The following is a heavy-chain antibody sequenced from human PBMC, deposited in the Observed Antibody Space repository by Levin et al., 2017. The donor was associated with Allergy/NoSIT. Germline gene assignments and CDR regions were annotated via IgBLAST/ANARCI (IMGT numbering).Heavy chain of an antibody. CDR2: IYYSGST. V-gene: IGHV4-59*01. D-gene: IGHD3-22*01. CDR3: AGEAGYSIQY. Sequence: SETLSLTCTVSGGSISSYYWSWIRQPPGKGLEWIGYIYYSGSTNYNPSLKSRVTISVDTSKNQFSLKLSSVTAADTAVYYCAGEAGYSIQYWGQGTLVTVSS. CDR1: GGSISSYY. J-gene: IGHJ4*02.